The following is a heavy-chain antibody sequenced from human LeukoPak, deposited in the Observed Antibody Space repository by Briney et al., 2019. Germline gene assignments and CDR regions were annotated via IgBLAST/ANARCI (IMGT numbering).Heavy chain of an antibody. J-gene: IGHJ6*02. D-gene: IGHD3-10*01. V-gene: IGHV4-61*01. CDR3: AREESGYYGSGSYSRIYYYYGMDV. CDR1: GGSVSSGSYY. Sequence: SETLSLTCTVSGGSVSSGSYYWSWIRQPPGKGLEWIGYICYSGSTNYNPSLKSRVTISVDTSKNQFSLKLSSVTAADTAVYYCAREESGYYGSGSYSRIYYYYGMDVWGQGTTVTVSS. CDR2: ICYSGST.